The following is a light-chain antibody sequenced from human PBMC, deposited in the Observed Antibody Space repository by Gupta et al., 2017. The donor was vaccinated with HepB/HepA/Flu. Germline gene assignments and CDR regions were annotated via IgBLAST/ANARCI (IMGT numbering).Light chain of an antibody. CDR1: SNDVGDYNY. CDR3: NSYTSSDSYM. J-gene: IGLJ1*01. CDR2: DVS. Sequence: QSALTQPASMSGSPEQSITISCTGTSNDVGDYNYVSWYQQHPGKTPKLMVYDVSNRPPGVSNRFSGSKAGNTATLTISELQAEDEADYYCNSYTSSDSYMFGTGTKVTVL. V-gene: IGLV2-14*03.